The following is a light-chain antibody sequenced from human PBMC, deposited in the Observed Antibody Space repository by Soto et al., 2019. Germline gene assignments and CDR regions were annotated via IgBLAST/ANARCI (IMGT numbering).Light chain of an antibody. Sequence: IVMPQTPLSSPAALGQPASISCNSSHSLVHSDGTTYLSWLQQRPSQPPRLLIYPISNRFSGVPDRFSGRGAVRDFTLKISRVEGADFGVYYCMQTTQFPLPFGQGTRLEIK. J-gene: IGKJ5*01. CDR2: PIS. V-gene: IGKV2-24*01. CDR3: MQTTQFPLP. CDR1: HSLVHSDGTTY.